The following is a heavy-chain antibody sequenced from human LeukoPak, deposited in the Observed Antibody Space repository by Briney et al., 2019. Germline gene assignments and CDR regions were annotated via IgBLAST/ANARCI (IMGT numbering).Heavy chain of an antibody. CDR2: ISAYNGNT. D-gene: IGHD2-2*01. V-gene: IGHV1-18*01. CDR1: GYTFTSYA. CDR3: ARRDIVVVPAADDYYYYGMDV. Sequence: ASVKVSCKASGYTFTSYAMHWVRQAPGQRLEWMGWISAYNGNTNYAQKLQGRVTMTTDTSTSTAYMELRSLRSDDTAVYYCARRDIVVVPAADDYYYYGMDVWGQGTTVTVSS. J-gene: IGHJ6*02.